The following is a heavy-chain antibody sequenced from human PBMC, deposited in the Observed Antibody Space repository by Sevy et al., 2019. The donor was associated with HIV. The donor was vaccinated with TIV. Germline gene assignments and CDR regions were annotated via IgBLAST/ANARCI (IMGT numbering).Heavy chain of an antibody. CDR2: ITRDGKTK. CDR3: ARDYSGSYYRFDL. D-gene: IGHD1-26*01. V-gene: IGHV3-48*02. Sequence: GGSLRLSCAASGFSFSSSSMNWLRQAPGKGLEWLAYITRDGKTKYYADFVKGRFTISRDNAQKSVFLQLNSLRDDDTVVYYCARDYSGSYYRFDLWGQGTLVTVSS. CDR1: GFSFSSSS. J-gene: IGHJ4*01.